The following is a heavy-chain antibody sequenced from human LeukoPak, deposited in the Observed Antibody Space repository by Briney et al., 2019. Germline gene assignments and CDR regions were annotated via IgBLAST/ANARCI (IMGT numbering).Heavy chain of an antibody. CDR3: ARDYSSSWYSGGWFDP. Sequence: ASVKVSCKASGYTFTSYAMNWVRQAPGQGLEWMGWINTNTGNPTYAQGFTGRFVFSLDTSVSTAYLQISSLKAEDTAVYYCARDYSSSWYSGGWFDPWGQGTLVTVSS. V-gene: IGHV7-4-1*02. D-gene: IGHD6-13*01. J-gene: IGHJ5*02. CDR1: GYTFTSYA. CDR2: INTNTGNP.